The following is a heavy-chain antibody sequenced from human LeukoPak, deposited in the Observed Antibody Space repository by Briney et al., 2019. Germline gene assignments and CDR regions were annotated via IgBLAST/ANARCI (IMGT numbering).Heavy chain of an antibody. D-gene: IGHD3-22*01. J-gene: IGHJ4*02. Sequence: GGSLRLSCAASGFTFSSYAMHWVRQAPGKGLEWVAVISYDGSNKYYADSVKGRFTISRDNSKNTLYLEMNSLRAEDTAVYYCARSYDRSGNYFRMVEYWGQGTLVTVSS. CDR2: ISYDGSNK. CDR3: ARSYDRSGNYFRMVEY. CDR1: GFTFSSYA. V-gene: IGHV3-30-3*01.